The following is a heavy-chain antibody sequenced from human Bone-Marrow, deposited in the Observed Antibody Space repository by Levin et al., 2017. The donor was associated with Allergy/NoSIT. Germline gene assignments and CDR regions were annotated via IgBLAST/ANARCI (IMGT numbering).Heavy chain of an antibody. CDR3: ASGAGIAAAGQIDY. Sequence: ETLSLTCTVSGGSISSSRYYWGWIRQPPGKGLEWIGSIYYSGSTYYNPSLKSRVTISVDTSKNQFSLKLSSVTAADTAVYYCASGAGIAAAGQIDYWGQGTLVTVSS. CDR2: IYYSGST. D-gene: IGHD6-13*01. CDR1: GGSISSSRYY. V-gene: IGHV4-39*01. J-gene: IGHJ4*02.